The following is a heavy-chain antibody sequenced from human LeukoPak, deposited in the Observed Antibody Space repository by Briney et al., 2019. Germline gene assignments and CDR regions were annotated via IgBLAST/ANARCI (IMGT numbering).Heavy chain of an antibody. V-gene: IGHV3-48*03. D-gene: IGHD2-21*02. CDR1: VFTFSNHE. Sequence: GGSLRLSCATSVFTFSNHEMNWVRQAPGKGLEWVAYTSRGGSDISYADSVKGRFTISTDNANSSLYLQMNSLRAEDTAVYFCVRARLIRLENFFDYWGQGTLVTVSS. CDR3: VRARLIRLENFFDY. CDR2: TSRGGSDI. J-gene: IGHJ4*02.